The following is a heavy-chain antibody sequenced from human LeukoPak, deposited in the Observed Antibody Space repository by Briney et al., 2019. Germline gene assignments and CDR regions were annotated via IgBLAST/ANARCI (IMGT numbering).Heavy chain of an antibody. J-gene: IGHJ4*02. Sequence: ASVNVSCKPSRYTFTSYDINGVRQATGQGLEWMGWMNPNSGNTVYAQKFQGRVTMTRNTSISTAYMELSSMRSEDTAVYYCARAPSATGCFDYWGQGTLVTVSS. CDR2: MNPNSGNT. V-gene: IGHV1-8*01. CDR1: RYTFTSYD. CDR3: ARAPSATGCFDY. D-gene: IGHD4-17*01.